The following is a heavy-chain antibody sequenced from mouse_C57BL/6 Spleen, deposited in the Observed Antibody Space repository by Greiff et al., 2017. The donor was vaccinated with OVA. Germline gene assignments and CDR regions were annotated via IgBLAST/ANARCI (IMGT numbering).Heavy chain of an antibody. CDR3: ARSPITAVVAPYDY. V-gene: IGHV1-69*01. J-gene: IGHJ2*01. CDR2: IDPSDSYT. CDR1: GYTFTSYW. D-gene: IGHD1-1*01. Sequence: VQLQQPGAELVMPGASVKLSCKASGYTFTSYWMHWVKQRPGQGLEWIGEIDPSDSYTNYNQKFKGKSTLTVDKSSSTAYMQLSSLTSEDSAVSYGARSPITAVVAPYDYWGQGTTLTVSS.